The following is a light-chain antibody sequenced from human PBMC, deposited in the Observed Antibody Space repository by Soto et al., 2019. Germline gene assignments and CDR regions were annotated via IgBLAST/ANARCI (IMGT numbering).Light chain of an antibody. CDR1: SSDVGNYNL. J-gene: IGLJ1*01. V-gene: IGLV2-23*02. Sequence: QSALTQPASVSGSPGQSITISCTGTSSDVGNYNLVSWYQQHPGKAPKLMIYEVSKRPSGVSNRFSGSKSGNTASLTISGLQAEDAADYYCCSYAGRPYVCGTGTKLTVL. CDR2: EVS. CDR3: CSYAGRPYV.